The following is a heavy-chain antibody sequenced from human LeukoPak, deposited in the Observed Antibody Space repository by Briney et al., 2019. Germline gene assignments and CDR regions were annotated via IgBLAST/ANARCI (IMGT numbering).Heavy chain of an antibody. Sequence: GASVKVSCKASGYTFTSYDINWVRQATGQGLEWMGWMNPNSGNTGYAQKFQGRVTITRNTSISTAYMELSSLRSEDTAVYYCARLLPATVDIRVASSTFDYWGQGTLVTVSS. CDR2: MNPNSGNT. D-gene: IGHD2-2*01. CDR1: GYTFTSYD. J-gene: IGHJ4*02. CDR3: ARLLPATVDIRVASSTFDY. V-gene: IGHV1-8*03.